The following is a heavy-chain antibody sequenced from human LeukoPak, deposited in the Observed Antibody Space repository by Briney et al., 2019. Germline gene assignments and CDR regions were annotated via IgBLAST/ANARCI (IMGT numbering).Heavy chain of an antibody. CDR3: ARDDYDPYYYYMDV. V-gene: IGHV4-59*01. D-gene: IGHD3-22*01. CDR2: IYYSGST. J-gene: IGHJ6*03. Sequence: SKTLSLTCTVSGGSISSYYWRWIPQPPGKGLEWIGYIYYSGSTNYNPSLKSRVTISVDTSKNQFSLKLSSVTAADTAVYYCARDDYDPYYYYMDVWGKGTTVTVSS. CDR1: GGSISSYY.